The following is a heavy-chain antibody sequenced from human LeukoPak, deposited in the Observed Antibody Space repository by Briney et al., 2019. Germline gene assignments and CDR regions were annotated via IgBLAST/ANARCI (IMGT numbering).Heavy chain of an antibody. D-gene: IGHD3-10*02. V-gene: IGHV3-48*03. CDR1: GFTFSSYE. CDR2: ISSSGTTI. CDR3: AELGITMIGGV. J-gene: IGHJ6*04. Sequence: GGSLRLSCAASGFTFSSYEMNWVRQAPGKGLEWVSYISSSGTTIYYADSVKGRFTISRDNAKNSLYLQMHSLRAEDTAVYYCAELGITMIGGVWGKGTTVTISS.